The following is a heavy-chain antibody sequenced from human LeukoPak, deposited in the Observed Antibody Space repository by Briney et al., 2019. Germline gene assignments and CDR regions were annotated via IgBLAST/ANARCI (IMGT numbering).Heavy chain of an antibody. D-gene: IGHD4-23*01. CDR2: IYHDGST. CDR1: GGSISSSNW. CDR3: ASKDYGGYRCFDY. Sequence: SGTLSLTCAVSGGSISSSNWWSWVRQPPGKGLEWIGEIYHDGSTNYNPSLKSRVTISVDKSKNQFSLKLSSVTAADTAVYYCASKDYGGYRCFDYWGQGTLVTVSS. V-gene: IGHV4-4*02. J-gene: IGHJ4*02.